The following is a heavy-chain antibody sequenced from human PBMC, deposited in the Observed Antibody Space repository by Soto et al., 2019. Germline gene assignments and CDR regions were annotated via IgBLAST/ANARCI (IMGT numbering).Heavy chain of an antibody. CDR1: GGSISSND. V-gene: IGHV4-59*01. J-gene: IGHJ3*02. D-gene: IGHD3-9*01. Sequence: SETLSLTCTVSGGSISSNDWSWIRQPPGKGLEWIGYIYYSGSTNYNPSLKSLVTISVYTSKNQFSLKLSFVTAADTAVYYCARASFYDILTGYYSFDAFDIWGQGTMVS. CDR2: IYYSGST. CDR3: ARASFYDILTGYYSFDAFDI.